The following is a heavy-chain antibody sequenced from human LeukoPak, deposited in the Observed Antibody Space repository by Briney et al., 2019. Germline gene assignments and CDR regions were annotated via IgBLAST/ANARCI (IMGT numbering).Heavy chain of an antibody. Sequence: GGSLRLSCAASGFTFSSYGMHWVRQAPGKGLEWVAVISYDGSNKYYADSVKGRFTISRDNSKNTLYLQMNSLRAEDTAVYYCAKDRAYQVLSFWFDPWGQGTLVTVSS. D-gene: IGHD2-2*01. CDR3: AKDRAYQVLSFWFDP. J-gene: IGHJ5*02. CDR2: ISYDGSNK. CDR1: GFTFSSYG. V-gene: IGHV3-30*18.